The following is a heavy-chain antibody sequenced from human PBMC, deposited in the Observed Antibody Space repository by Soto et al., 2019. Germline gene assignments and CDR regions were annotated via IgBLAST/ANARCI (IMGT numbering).Heavy chain of an antibody. Sequence: QVQLQQWGAGLLKPSETLSLTCAVYGGSFSGNYWSWIRQPPGKGLEWIGEISHGGSTYYNPSLKSRVTISVDTSKNQFSLNLSSVIVADTAVYYCARGRLVAGNRYYYFMDVWGKGTTVTVSS. CDR1: GGSFSGNY. CDR3: ARGRLVAGNRYYYFMDV. CDR2: ISHGGST. V-gene: IGHV4-34*01. D-gene: IGHD6-13*01. J-gene: IGHJ6*03.